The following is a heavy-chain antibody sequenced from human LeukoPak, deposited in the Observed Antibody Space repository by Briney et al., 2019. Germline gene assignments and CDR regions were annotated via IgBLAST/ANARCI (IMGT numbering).Heavy chain of an antibody. Sequence: SETLSLTCTVSGGSISSYYWSWIRQPAGKGLEWIGRVYTSGNTNYNPSLKSRVTMSADTSKTQFSLKENPVTAADTAVYYCARDRGDYGFDYWGQGTLVTVSS. CDR3: ARDRGDYGFDY. J-gene: IGHJ4*02. CDR1: GGSISSYY. V-gene: IGHV4-4*07. D-gene: IGHD4-17*01. CDR2: VYTSGNT.